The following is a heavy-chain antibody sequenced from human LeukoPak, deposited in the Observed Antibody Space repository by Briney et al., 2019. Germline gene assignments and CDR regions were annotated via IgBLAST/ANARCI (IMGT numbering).Heavy chain of an antibody. Sequence: GGSLRLSCAASGFTFDDYAMHWVRQAPGKGLEWVSGISWNSGSTVYVDSVKGRITISRDNARNSLYLQMYSLRPEDMALYYCVRDVSLGFCSGGACSAHFDYWGQGTLVIVSS. CDR3: VRDVSLGFCSGGACSAHFDY. J-gene: IGHJ4*02. CDR2: ISWNSGST. D-gene: IGHD2-15*01. V-gene: IGHV3-9*03. CDR1: GFTFDDYA.